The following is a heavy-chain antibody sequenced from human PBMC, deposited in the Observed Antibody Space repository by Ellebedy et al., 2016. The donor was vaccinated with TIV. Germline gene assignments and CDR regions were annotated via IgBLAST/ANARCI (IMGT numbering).Heavy chain of an antibody. J-gene: IGHJ4*02. Sequence: GESLKISCAASGFTFSSYWMSWVRQAPGKGLEWVANIKQDGSEKYYVDSVKGRFTISRDNAKNSLYLQMNSLRAEDTAVYYCASRGGSYYGDDFDYWGQGTLVTVSS. D-gene: IGHD1-26*01. V-gene: IGHV3-7*01. CDR1: GFTFSSYW. CDR2: IKQDGSEK. CDR3: ASRGGSYYGDDFDY.